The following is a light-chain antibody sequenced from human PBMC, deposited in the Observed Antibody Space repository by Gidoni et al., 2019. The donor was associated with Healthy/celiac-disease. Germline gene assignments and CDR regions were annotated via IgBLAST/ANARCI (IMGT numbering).Light chain of an antibody. CDR1: QDISNY. J-gene: IGKJ4*01. CDR2: DAS. V-gene: IGKV1-33*01. CDR3: QQYDNPPLT. Sequence: DIQLIPSPSSLSASVGDRVTITSQASQDISNYLNWYQQKPGKAPKLLIYDASHLETGVPSRCSGSGSGTDFTISIISLQPEDIETYYRQQYDNPPLTFGGGTKVEIK.